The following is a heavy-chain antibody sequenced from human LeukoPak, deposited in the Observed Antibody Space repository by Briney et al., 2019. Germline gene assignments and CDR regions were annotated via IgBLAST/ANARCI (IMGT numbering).Heavy chain of an antibody. D-gene: IGHD1-14*01. Sequence: SETLSLTCSVSGGSISNYYWSWIRQPPGKGLEWIGYIYYSGSTNYNPSLKSRVTISLDTSKNQFSLNLNSVTAADTAVYYCAREINRNWYFDLWGRGTLVTVTS. J-gene: IGHJ2*01. CDR3: AREINRNWYFDL. V-gene: IGHV4-59*01. CDR1: GGSISNYY. CDR2: IYYSGST.